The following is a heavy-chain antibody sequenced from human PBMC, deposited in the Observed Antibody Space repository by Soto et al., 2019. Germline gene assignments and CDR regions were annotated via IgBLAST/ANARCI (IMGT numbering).Heavy chain of an antibody. CDR1: GYSFTSYW. D-gene: IGHD6-19*01. CDR3: ARLMVEQSDSGDYYYYMDV. J-gene: IGHJ6*03. CDR2: IYPGDSDT. Sequence: GESLKISCKGSGYSFTSYWIGWVRQMPGKGLEWMGIIYPGDSDTRYSPSFQGQVTISADKSISTAYLQWSSLKASDTAMYYCARLMVEQSDSGDYYYYMDVWGKGTTVTVSS. V-gene: IGHV5-51*01.